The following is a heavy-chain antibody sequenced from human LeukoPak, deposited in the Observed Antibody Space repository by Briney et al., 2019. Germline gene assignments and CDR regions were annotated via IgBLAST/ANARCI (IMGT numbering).Heavy chain of an antibody. V-gene: IGHV3-48*04. CDR2: ISSSSSTI. Sequence: GGSLRLSCAASGFTFSSYSINWVRQAPGKGLEWVSYISSSSSTIYYADSVKGRFTISRDNAKNSLYLQMNSLRAEDTAVYYCARDLGLGVIAAAEPYWGQGTLVTVSS. D-gene: IGHD6-13*01. J-gene: IGHJ4*02. CDR3: ARDLGLGVIAAAEPY. CDR1: GFTFSSYS.